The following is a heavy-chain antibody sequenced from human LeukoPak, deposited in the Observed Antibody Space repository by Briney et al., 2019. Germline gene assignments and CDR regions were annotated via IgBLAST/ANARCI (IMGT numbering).Heavy chain of an antibody. CDR1: GFTFSSYS. Sequence: GGSLRLSCAASGFTFSSYSMNWVRQAPGKGREWVSCISSSSYIYYADSVKGRFTISRGNAKNSLYLQMNSLRAEDTAVYYCARVDYDSSGYPNFDYWGQGTLVTVSS. CDR3: ARVDYDSSGYPNFDY. J-gene: IGHJ4*02. D-gene: IGHD3-22*01. V-gene: IGHV3-21*01. CDR2: ISSSSYI.